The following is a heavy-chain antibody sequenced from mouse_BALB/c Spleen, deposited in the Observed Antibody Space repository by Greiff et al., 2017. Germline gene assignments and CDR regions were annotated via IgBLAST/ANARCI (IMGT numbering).Heavy chain of an antibody. CDR3: ARDEGNYYGSSSYAMDY. CDR2: IWAGGST. J-gene: IGHJ4*01. Sequence: QVQLKESGPGLVAPSQSLSITCTVSGFSLTSYGVHWVRQPPGKGLEWLGVIWAGGSTNYNSALMSRLSISKDNSKSQVFLKMNSLQTDDTAMYYCARDEGNYYGSSSYAMDYWGQGTSVTVSS. CDR1: GFSLTSYG. V-gene: IGHV2-9*02. D-gene: IGHD1-1*01.